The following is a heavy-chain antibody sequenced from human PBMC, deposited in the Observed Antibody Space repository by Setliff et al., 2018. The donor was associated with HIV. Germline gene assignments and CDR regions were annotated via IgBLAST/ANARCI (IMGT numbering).Heavy chain of an antibody. Sequence: PSETLSLTCTVSGGSTDSGSYYWAWIRQPPGKGLEWIGSMYYTGSTYYNPSLKSRVTISIDTSKNQFSLKLNSVTAADTAMYYCARVSSTYWYSIPRDYYYHMDVWGKGTTVTVSS. CDR2: MYYTGST. D-gene: IGHD2-2*01. V-gene: IGHV4-39*01. CDR1: GGSTDSGSYY. CDR3: ARVSSTYWYSIPRDYYYHMDV. J-gene: IGHJ6*03.